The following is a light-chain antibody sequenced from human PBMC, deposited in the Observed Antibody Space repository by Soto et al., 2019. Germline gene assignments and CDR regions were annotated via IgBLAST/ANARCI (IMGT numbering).Light chain of an antibody. J-gene: IGLJ2*01. CDR3: QVWHNNGDLVV. CDR2: DDS. Sequence: SYVLTQPPSVSVAPGQTATITCGGNNIGGKSVHWYQQKPGRAPVVVVYDDSDRPSGIPERFSGSNSGNTATLTISRVEAGDEADYYCQVWHNNGDLVVFGGGTKVTVL. CDR1: NIGGKS. V-gene: IGLV3-21*02.